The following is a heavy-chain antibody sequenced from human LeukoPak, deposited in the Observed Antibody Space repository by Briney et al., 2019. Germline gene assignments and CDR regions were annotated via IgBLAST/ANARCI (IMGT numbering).Heavy chain of an antibody. V-gene: IGHV1-69*04. CDR2: IIPILGIA. CDR1: GGTFSSYA. D-gene: IGHD6-13*01. Sequence: ASVKVSCKASGGTFSSYAISWVRHGPGQGLEWMGRIIPILGIANYAQKFQGRVTITADKSTSTAYMELSSLRSEDTAVYYCARMYSSTLTGFDPWGQGTLVTVSS. CDR3: ARMYSSTLTGFDP. J-gene: IGHJ5*02.